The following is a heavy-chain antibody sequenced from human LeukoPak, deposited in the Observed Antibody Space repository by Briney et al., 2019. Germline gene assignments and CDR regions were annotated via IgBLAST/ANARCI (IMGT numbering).Heavy chain of an antibody. V-gene: IGHV3-30*18. CDR2: ISYDGSNK. D-gene: IGHD3-3*01. CDR1: GFTFSSDG. J-gene: IGHJ4*02. Sequence: PGGSLRLSCAASGFTFSSDGRHWVRQAPGKGLEGGAVISYDGSNKYYADSVKGRFTISRDNSKNTLYLQMNSLRAEDTAVYYCAKDHRPVDFWSIDYFDYWGQGTLVTVSS. CDR3: AKDHRPVDFWSIDYFDY.